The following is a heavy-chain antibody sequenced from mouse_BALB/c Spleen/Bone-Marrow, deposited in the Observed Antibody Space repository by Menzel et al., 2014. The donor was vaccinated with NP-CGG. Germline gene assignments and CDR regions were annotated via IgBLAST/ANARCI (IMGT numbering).Heavy chain of an antibody. CDR2: IDPANGNT. D-gene: IGHD1-2*01. CDR1: GFNIEDTY. CDR3: AEGYGSWFAY. J-gene: IGHJ3*01. Sequence: EVQLQQSGAEPVKPGASVKLSCTASGFNIEDTYVHWVKQRPEQGLEWIGRIDPANGNTKYDPKFQGKATVTSDTSSNTTYLHLNRLTSEGTAVYYCAEGYGSWFAYWGQGTLVTVSA. V-gene: IGHV14-3*02.